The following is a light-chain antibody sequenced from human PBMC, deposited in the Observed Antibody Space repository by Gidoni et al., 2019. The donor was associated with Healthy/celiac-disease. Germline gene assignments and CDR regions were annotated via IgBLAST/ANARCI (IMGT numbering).Light chain of an antibody. CDR1: QSISSY. V-gene: IGKV1-39*01. J-gene: IGKJ2*01. CDR3: QQSYSTPYT. Sequence: PMPPFPSSLSASVGDRVTITCRASQSISSYLNWYQQKPGKAPKLLIYAESSLQSGVPSRFSGSGSGTDFTLTISSLQPEDFATYYCQQSYSTPYTFGQGTKLEIK. CDR2: AES.